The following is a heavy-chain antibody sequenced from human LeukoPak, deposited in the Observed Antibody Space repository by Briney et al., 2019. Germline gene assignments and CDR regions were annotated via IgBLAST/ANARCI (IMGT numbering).Heavy chain of an antibody. V-gene: IGHV3-30-3*01. CDR1: GFTFSSYA. CDR3: ARPPSPLIAAAAHGGYFDY. CDR2: ISYDGSNK. D-gene: IGHD6-13*01. Sequence: PGGSLRLSCAASGFTFSSYAMHWGRQAPGKGLEWVAVISYDGSNKYYADSGKGRFTISRDNSKNTLYLQMNSLRAEDTAVYYCARPPSPLIAAAAHGGYFDYWGQGTLVTVSS. J-gene: IGHJ4*02.